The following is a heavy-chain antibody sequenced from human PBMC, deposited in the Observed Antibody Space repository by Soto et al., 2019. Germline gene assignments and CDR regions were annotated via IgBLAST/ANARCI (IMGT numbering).Heavy chain of an antibody. CDR3: ATMGTPATGLYFFDY. V-gene: IGHV4-30-4*01. Sequence: QVQLQESGPGLVKPSQTLSLTCTVSGGSISSGNYYWSWIRQPPGKGLEWIGFISYSGSTYYTTSLKRRVTLPVDTSKSQFSLNLSFVTGADTAVYYCATMGTPATGLYFFDYWGQGSLVTVSS. J-gene: IGHJ4*02. CDR2: ISYSGST. D-gene: IGHD2-15*01. CDR1: GGSISSGNYY.